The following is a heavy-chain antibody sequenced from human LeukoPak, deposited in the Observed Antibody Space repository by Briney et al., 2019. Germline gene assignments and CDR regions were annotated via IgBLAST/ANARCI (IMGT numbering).Heavy chain of an antibody. CDR1: GFTFSSYS. V-gene: IGHV3-48*01. CDR2: ISSSSTI. Sequence: GGSLRLSCAASGFTFSSYSMNWVRQAPGKGLEWVSYISSSSTIYYADSVKGRFTISRDNAKNSLYLQMNSLRAEDTAVYYCAREQTTVTTFGFDYWGQGTLVTVSS. J-gene: IGHJ4*02. CDR3: AREQTTVTTFGFDY. D-gene: IGHD4-11*01.